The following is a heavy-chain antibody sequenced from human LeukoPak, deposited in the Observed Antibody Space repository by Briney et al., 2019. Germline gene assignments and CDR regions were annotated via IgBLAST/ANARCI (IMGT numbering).Heavy chain of an antibody. CDR1: GGSFSGYY. CDR3: ARYATYSSGYYYYFDY. D-gene: IGHD3-22*01. Sequence: SETLSLTCAVYGGSFSGYYWSWIRQPPGNGLEWIGEINHSGSTNYNPSLKSRVTISVDKSKNQFSLKLSSVTAADTAVYYCARYATYSSGYYYYFDYWGQGTLVTVSS. J-gene: IGHJ4*02. V-gene: IGHV4-34*01. CDR2: INHSGST.